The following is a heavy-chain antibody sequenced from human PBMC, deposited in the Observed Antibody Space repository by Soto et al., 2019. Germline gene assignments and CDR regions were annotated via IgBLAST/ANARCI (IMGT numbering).Heavy chain of an antibody. D-gene: IGHD2-2*03. V-gene: IGHV4-30-2*01. Sequence: PSETLSLTCAVSGGSISSGGYSWSWIRQPPGKGLEWIGYMYHSGSTYYNPSLKSRVTISIDRSKNQFSLKLSSVTAADTAVYYCARDRMDIVVVPAAMGPSYGMDVWGQGTTVT. J-gene: IGHJ6*02. CDR3: ARDRMDIVVVPAAMGPSYGMDV. CDR1: GGSISSGGYS. CDR2: MYHSGST.